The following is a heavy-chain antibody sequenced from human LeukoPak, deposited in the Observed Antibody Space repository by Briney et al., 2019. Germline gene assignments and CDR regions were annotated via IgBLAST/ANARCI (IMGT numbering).Heavy chain of an antibody. CDR3: ARGPYCRGACFPWFDS. D-gene: IGHD2-21*02. V-gene: IGHV3-21*01. CDR2: KRSSSSYI. CDR1: GFTLSDYL. Sequence: GGPLRLSCAASGFTLSDYLMNWVRHAPGEGVVWVSSKRSSSSYIHYADSVKGRFAISRDNAKNSLYLQMNSLRAEDTAVYYCARGPYCRGACFPWFDSWGQGTLVTVSS. J-gene: IGHJ5*01.